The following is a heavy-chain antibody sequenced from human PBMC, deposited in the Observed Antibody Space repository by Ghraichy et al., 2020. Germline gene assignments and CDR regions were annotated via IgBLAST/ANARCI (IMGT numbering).Heavy chain of an antibody. CDR1: GFTFSDYY. Sequence: GESLNISCAASGFTFSDYYMSWIRAAPGKGLEWVSYISSSSSYTNYADSVKGRFTIFIHNAQNSLYLQMNSLRAEDTAVYYCARVSRGCYYVVARYFDYWGQGTPVTVSS. D-gene: IGHD1-26*01. CDR3: ARVSRGCYYVVARYFDY. CDR2: ISSSSSYT. J-gene: IGHJ4*01. V-gene: IGHV3-11*06.